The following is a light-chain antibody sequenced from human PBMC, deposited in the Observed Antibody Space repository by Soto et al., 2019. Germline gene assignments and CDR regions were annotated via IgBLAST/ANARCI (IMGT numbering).Light chain of an antibody. CDR2: DVS. CDR3: SSYTSSSTPVV. Sequence: QSALTQPASVSGSPGQSITISCTGTSSDVGGYNYVSWYQQHPGKAPKLMIYDVSNRPSGVSNRFSSSKSGNTASLTISGLQAEDEADYYCSSYTSSSTPVVFGTGTKLTVL. J-gene: IGLJ1*01. V-gene: IGLV2-14*01. CDR1: SSDVGGYNY.